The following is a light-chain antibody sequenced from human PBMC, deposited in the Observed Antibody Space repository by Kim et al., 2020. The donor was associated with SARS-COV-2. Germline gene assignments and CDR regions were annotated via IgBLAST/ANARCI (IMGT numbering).Light chain of an antibody. V-gene: IGLV1-47*01. CDR3: AAWDDSLSGRV. J-gene: IGLJ2*01. CDR2: REI. CDR1: SSNIGNNN. Sequence: GTRCTCSGSGSSSNIGNNNVYWYQQLPGTAPKRLIYREIQRPSGVPDRFSGSKSGTSASLAISGLRSEDEADYYCAAWDDSLSGRVFGGGTQLTVL.